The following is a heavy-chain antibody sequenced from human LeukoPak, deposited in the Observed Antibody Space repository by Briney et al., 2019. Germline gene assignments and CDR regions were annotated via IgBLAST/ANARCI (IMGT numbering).Heavy chain of an antibody. V-gene: IGHV3-21*01. CDR1: GFTFTIYN. Sequence: GGSLRLSRAASGFTFTIYNMNWVRQAPGKGLEWVSSISSSSSYINYADSVKGRFTISRDNAKNSLYLQMNSLRAEDTAVYYCARLKADYLEPRIDYWGQGTLVTVSS. D-gene: IGHD2/OR15-2a*01. CDR3: ARLKADYLEPRIDY. J-gene: IGHJ4*02. CDR2: ISSSSSYI.